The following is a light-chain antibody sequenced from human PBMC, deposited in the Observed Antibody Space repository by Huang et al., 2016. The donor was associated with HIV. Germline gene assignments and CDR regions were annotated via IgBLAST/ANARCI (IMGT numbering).Light chain of an antibody. V-gene: IGKV3-11*01. Sequence: EIVLTQSPATLSLSPGDRATLSCRASQRVENSFAWYQQKPGQPPGLLMYDASIRATGIPAGFSGSGCGTDFSLTISSLGPDDFAVYYCQQRSKWPPVYTFGQGTKLEIK. CDR2: DAS. J-gene: IGKJ2*01. CDR1: QRVENS. CDR3: QQRSKWPPVYT.